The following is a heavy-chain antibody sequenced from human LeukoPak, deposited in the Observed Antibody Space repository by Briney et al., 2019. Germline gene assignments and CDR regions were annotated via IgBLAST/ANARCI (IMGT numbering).Heavy chain of an antibody. D-gene: IGHD6-19*01. CDR1: GFTFSTHN. CDR3: AKDFKAGYSSGWYDY. CDR2: ITSGGSYI. J-gene: IGHJ4*02. V-gene: IGHV3-21*01. Sequence: GGSLRLSCAASGFTFSTHNMNWVRQAPGKGLEWVSSITSGGSYIFYADSVKGRFTISRDNTKNSLYLQMNSLRAEDTAVYYCAKDFKAGYSSGWYDYWGQGTLVTVSS.